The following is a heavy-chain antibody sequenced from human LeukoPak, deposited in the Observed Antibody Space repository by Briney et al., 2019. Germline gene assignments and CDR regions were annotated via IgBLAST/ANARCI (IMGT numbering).Heavy chain of an antibody. J-gene: IGHJ4*02. D-gene: IGHD3-16*01. CDR1: GFTFSSYA. CDR2: ISGSGGST. CDR3: AKDMMITFGGVIFDY. Sequence: GGSLRLSCAASGFTFSSYAMSWVRQAPGKGLERVSAISGSGGSTYYADSVKGRFTISRDNSKNTLYLQMNSLRAEDAAVYYCAKDMMITFGGVIFDYWGQGTLVTVSS. V-gene: IGHV3-23*01.